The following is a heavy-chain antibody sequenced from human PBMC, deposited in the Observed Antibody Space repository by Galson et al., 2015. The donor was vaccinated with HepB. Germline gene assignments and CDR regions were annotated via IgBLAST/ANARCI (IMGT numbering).Heavy chain of an antibody. CDR2: MDPNSGNT. CDR3: ARFPHSSSWDDSYYYMDV. J-gene: IGHJ6*03. V-gene: IGHV1-8*01. Sequence: SCKASGFSLSTYDINWVRQATGQGLEWLGWMDPNSGNTGYAQKFQGRITTTRNTSISTAYMELRSLRSEDTAVYYCARFPHSSSWDDSYYYMDVWGKGTTVTVSS. CDR1: GFSLSTYD. D-gene: IGHD6-13*01.